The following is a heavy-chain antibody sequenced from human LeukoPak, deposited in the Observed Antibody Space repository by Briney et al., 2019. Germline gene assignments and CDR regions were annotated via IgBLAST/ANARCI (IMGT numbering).Heavy chain of an antibody. CDR1: GITVGNNY. CDR3: TRNRPETPLGY. Sequence: GGSLRLSCAASGITVGNNYFSWVRQAPGKGLEWVALIYSGGGTVYTDSVKGRFTISRDSSKNTLFLQMNSLKPEDTAMYHCTRNRPETPLGYWGQGTLVTVSS. CDR2: IYSGGGT. J-gene: IGHJ4*02. V-gene: IGHV3-53*01. D-gene: IGHD1-14*01.